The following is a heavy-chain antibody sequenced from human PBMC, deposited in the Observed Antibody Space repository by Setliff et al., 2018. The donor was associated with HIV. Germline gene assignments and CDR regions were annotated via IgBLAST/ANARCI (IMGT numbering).Heavy chain of an antibody. CDR3: AREMTSVSTLVTWLDP. CDR1: GFTFRTEI. CDR2: ISASSSYI. V-gene: IGHV3-21*01. D-gene: IGHD4-4*01. Sequence: LRLSCEASGFTFRTEIMNWVRQSPGNGLEWISYISASSSYIHYADSVRGRFTVSRDNSNNILYLQMDDLTAGDTAIYYCAREMTSVSTLVTWLDPWGQGTQVTVSS. J-gene: IGHJ5*02.